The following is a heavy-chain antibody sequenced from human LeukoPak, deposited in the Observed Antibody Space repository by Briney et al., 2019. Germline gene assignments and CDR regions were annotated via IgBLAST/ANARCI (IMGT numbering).Heavy chain of an antibody. CDR1: GFTFRDYW. CDR3: ARDQGWGDY. J-gene: IGHJ4*02. D-gene: IGHD3-16*01. CDR2: IKQDGSEK. Sequence: GGSLRLSCVASGFTFRDYWMSWVREAPGQGLEWVANIKQDGSEKYYVDSIKGRFTISRDNAKNSLYVQMNNRRAEDTAVYYCARDQGWGDYWGQGTLVTVSS. V-gene: IGHV3-7*01.